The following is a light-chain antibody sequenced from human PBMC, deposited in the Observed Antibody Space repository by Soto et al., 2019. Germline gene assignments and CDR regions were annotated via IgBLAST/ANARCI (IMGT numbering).Light chain of an antibody. CDR1: QNINNF. V-gene: IGKV1-39*01. CDR3: QESYSRT. J-gene: IGKJ3*01. CDR2: AAS. Sequence: DTQMSQSPSSLSASVGDKITITCRASQNINNFLNWYHQKPGRTPKLLVFAASTLHSGVPSRFSGSGSGKDFTLTISSLQPEDFATYYCQESYSRTFGPGTRVDLK.